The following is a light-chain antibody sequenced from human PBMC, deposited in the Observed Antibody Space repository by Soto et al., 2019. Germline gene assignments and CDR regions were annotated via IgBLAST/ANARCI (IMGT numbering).Light chain of an antibody. J-gene: IGKJ5*01. Sequence: DIMLTKSPGTLSLTNGESGTLSCRASQSVGKCILAWYQHKRGQAPRLLIYETSNRATGIPDRFSGSGSGTDFTLTISSLEPEDSAVYYCQQRHMWPITFGQGARLE. CDR1: QSVGKCI. CDR2: ETS. V-gene: IGKV3D-20*02. CDR3: QQRHMWPIT.